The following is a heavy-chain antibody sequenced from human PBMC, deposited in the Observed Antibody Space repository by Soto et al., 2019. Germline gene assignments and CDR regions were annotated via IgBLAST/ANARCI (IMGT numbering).Heavy chain of an antibody. J-gene: IGHJ5*02. Sequence: QVQLVQSGAEVKKPGASVKVSCKASGYTFTSYGISWVRQAPGQGLEWMGWISDYNGNTKYAQKLQGRVTMTTDTATSTAYRELRSLRPDDTAVYYCAIDLCSGCWFDPWGQGTLVTVSS. CDR1: GYTFTSYG. CDR2: ISDYNGNT. CDR3: AIDLCSGCWFDP. V-gene: IGHV1-18*01. D-gene: IGHD2-15*01.